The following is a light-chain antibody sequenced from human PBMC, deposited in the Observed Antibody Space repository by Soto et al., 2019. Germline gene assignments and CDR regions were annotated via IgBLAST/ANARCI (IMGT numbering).Light chain of an antibody. CDR2: DAS. V-gene: IGKV3-11*01. CDR3: QQRGNWPKT. CDR1: QSISSY. J-gene: IGKJ1*01. Sequence: EIVLTQSPATLSLSPGERATLSCRASQSISSYLAWYQQKPGQAPRLLIYDASTRATGIPARFSGSGSGTDFILTISSLEPEDFALYYCQQRGNWPKTFGQGTKVDIK.